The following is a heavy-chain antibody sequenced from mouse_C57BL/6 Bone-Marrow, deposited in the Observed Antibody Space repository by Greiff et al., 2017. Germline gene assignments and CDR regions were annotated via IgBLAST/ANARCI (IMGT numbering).Heavy chain of an antibody. CDR3: TWDLWYYAMDY. D-gene: IGHD1-1*02. J-gene: IGHJ4*01. CDR1: GYTFTSYW. Sequence: VQLQQSGTVLARPGASVKMSCKTSGYTFTSYWMHWVKQRPGQGLEWIGAIYPGNSDISYNQKFKGKAKLTAVTSASTAYMELSSLTNEDYAVYCCTWDLWYYAMDYWGQGTSVTVSS. V-gene: IGHV1-5*01. CDR2: IYPGNSDI.